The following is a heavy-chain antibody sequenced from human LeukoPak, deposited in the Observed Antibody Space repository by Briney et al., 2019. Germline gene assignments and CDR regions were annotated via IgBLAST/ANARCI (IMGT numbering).Heavy chain of an antibody. Sequence: GESLKISCKGSGFSFTSYWIGLVRQMPGKGLEWMGIIYPGDSDTRYSPSFQGQVTISADKSISTAYLQWSSLKASDTAMYYCARQASRYYYDSSGYYGFFDYWGQGTLVTVSS. CDR3: ARQASRYYYDSSGYYGFFDY. J-gene: IGHJ4*02. CDR2: IYPGDSDT. CDR1: GFSFTSYW. V-gene: IGHV5-51*01. D-gene: IGHD3-22*01.